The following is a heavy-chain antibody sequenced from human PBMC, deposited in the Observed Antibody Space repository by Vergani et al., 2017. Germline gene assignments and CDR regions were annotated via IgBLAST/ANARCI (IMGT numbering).Heavy chain of an antibody. Sequence: QVQLQESGPGLVKPSETLSLTCTVSGGSISSYYWSWIRQPPGKGLEWIGYIYYSGSTNYNPSLKSRVTISVDTSKNQFSLKLSSVTAADTAVYYCARGRNSATNWFDPWGQGTLVTVSS. D-gene: IGHD4-23*01. CDR2: IYYSGST. J-gene: IGHJ5*02. V-gene: IGHV4-59*01. CDR3: ARGRNSATNWFDP. CDR1: GGSISSYY.